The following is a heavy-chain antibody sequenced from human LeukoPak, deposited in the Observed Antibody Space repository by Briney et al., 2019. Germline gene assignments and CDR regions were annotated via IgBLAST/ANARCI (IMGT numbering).Heavy chain of an antibody. D-gene: IGHD2-15*01. Sequence: GASVKVSCKASGYTFTSYGISWVRQAPGQGLEWMGWISAYNGNTNYAQKLQGRVTMTADTSTSTAYMELRSLRSDGTAVYYCARDAGRYCSGGSCYIGGSWFDPWGQGTLVTVSS. CDR2: ISAYNGNT. V-gene: IGHV1-18*01. J-gene: IGHJ5*02. CDR1: GYTFTSYG. CDR3: ARDAGRYCSGGSCYIGGSWFDP.